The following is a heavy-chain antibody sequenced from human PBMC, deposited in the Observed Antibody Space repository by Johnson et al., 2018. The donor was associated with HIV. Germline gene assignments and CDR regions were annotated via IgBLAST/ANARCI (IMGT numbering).Heavy chain of an antibody. CDR3: ARQLNYDRSGQGGGLDI. Sequence: EVQLVESGGGVVRPGGSLRLSCVASGFTFDDYGMSWVRQGPGKGLEWVSGIDWNGGRQGYVDSVKGRFIISRDNAKNSLYMEMNNLRAEDTALYYCARQLNYDRSGQGGGLDIWGQGTLVTVSS. V-gene: IGHV3-20*04. CDR2: IDWNGGRQ. J-gene: IGHJ3*02. CDR1: GFTFDDYG. D-gene: IGHD3-22*01.